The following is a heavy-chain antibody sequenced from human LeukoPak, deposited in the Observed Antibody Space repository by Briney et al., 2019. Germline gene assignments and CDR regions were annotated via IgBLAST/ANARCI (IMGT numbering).Heavy chain of an antibody. CDR1: GGSISSGGYY. CDR2: IYYSGST. Sequence: PSETLSLTCTVSGGSISSGGYYWSWIRQHPGKGLEWIGYIYYSGSTYYNPSLKSRVTISVDTSKNQFSPKLSSVTAADTAVYYCARGGCSGGSCYCAYWGQGTLVTVSS. CDR3: ARGGCSGGSCYCAY. D-gene: IGHD2-15*01. V-gene: IGHV4-31*03. J-gene: IGHJ4*02.